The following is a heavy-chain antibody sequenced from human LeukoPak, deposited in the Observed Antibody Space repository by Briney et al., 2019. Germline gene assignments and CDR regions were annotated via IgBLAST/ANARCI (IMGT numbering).Heavy chain of an antibody. V-gene: IGHV4-61*02. CDR1: GGSISSGSYY. J-gene: IGHJ4*02. D-gene: IGHD3-22*01. CDR3: ARGYNYYDNSGYYDY. Sequence: TASETLSLTCTVSGGSISSGSYYWSWIRQPAGKGLEWIGRIYTSGSTNYNPSLKSRVTISVDTSKNQFSLKLSSVTAADTAVYYCARGYNYYDNSGYYDYWGQGTLVTVSS. CDR2: IYTSGST.